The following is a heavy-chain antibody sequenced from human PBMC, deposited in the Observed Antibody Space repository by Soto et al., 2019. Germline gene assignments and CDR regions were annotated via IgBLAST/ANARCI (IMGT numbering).Heavy chain of an antibody. D-gene: IGHD2-2*01. CDR2: IRSKAYGRTT. V-gene: IGHV3-49*03. CDR3: TRDNLIVVVPAAIPFDY. Sequence: GESLKISCTASGFTFGDYAMSWFRQAPGKGLEWVGFIRSKAYGRTTEYAASVKGRFTISRDDSKSIAYLQMNSLKTEDTAVYYCTRDNLIVVVPAAIPFDYWGQGTLVTVSS. CDR1: GFTFGDYA. J-gene: IGHJ4*02.